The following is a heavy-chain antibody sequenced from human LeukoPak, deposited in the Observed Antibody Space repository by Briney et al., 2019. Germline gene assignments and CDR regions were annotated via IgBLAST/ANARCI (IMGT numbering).Heavy chain of an antibody. CDR1: RFTFRSYG. Sequence: GGSLRLSCSPSRFTFRSYGMHWVRQAPGKGLEWMAIIWHDGSTKFYADSVKGRITISRDNSKSTLYLQMNSVRVEDTALYYCAIDNGDGYNIDYWGQGTLVTVSS. J-gene: IGHJ4*02. CDR3: AIDNGDGYNIDY. D-gene: IGHD5-24*01. CDR2: IWHDGSTK. V-gene: IGHV3-33*03.